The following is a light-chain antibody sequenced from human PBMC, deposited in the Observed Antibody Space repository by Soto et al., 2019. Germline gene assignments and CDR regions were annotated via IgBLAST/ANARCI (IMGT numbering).Light chain of an antibody. CDR2: DAS. Sequence: EIVTTQSPATLSVSPGERVTLSCRASQSVSSNLAWYQHKLGQAPRLLIYDASTRATGIPARFSGSGSGTEFTLTISSLQSEDFAVYYCQQYNNWPWTFGQGTKVDIK. CDR1: QSVSSN. J-gene: IGKJ1*01. V-gene: IGKV3-15*01. CDR3: QQYNNWPWT.